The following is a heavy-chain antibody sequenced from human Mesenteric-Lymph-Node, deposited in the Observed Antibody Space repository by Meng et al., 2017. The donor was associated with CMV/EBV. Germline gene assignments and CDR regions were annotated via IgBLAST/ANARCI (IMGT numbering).Heavy chain of an antibody. V-gene: IGHV3-11*01. CDR3: ARITRGGGYTGYDFLNYFDY. Sequence: SDNYMSWIRQAPGKGLEWVSYISSSGSTIYYADSVKGRFAISRDNAKSSLYLQVNSLRAEDTAVYYCARITRGGGYTGYDFLNYFDYWGRGTLVTVSS. CDR1: SDNY. J-gene: IGHJ4*02. D-gene: IGHD5-12*01. CDR2: ISSSGSTI.